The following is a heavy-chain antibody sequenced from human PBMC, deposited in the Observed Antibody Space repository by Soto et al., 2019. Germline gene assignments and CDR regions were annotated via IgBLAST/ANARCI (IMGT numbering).Heavy chain of an antibody. CDR1: GGSISSGGYS. CDR2: IYHSGST. D-gene: IGHD3-10*01. CDR3: ASYGSGSYPWFDP. Sequence: PSETLSLTCAVSGGSISSGGYSWSWIRQPPGKGLEWIGYIYHSGSTYYNPSLKSRVTISVDRSKNQFSLKLSSVTAADTAVYYCASYGSGSYPWFDPWGQGTLVTVSS. J-gene: IGHJ5*02. V-gene: IGHV4-30-2*01.